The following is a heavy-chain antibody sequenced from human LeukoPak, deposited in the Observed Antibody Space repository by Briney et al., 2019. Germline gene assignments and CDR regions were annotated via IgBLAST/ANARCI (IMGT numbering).Heavy chain of an antibody. J-gene: IGHJ4*02. CDR2: INPSGGST. CDR1: GYTFTSYY. Sequence: ASVKVSCKASGYTFTSYYMHWVRQASGQGLEWMGIINPSGGSTSYAQKFQGRVTMTRDTSTSTVYMELSSLRSEDTAVYYCARAPLRVGYCSGGSCYSGAFDYWGQGTLVTVSS. D-gene: IGHD2-15*01. CDR3: ARAPLRVGYCSGGSCYSGAFDY. V-gene: IGHV1-46*01.